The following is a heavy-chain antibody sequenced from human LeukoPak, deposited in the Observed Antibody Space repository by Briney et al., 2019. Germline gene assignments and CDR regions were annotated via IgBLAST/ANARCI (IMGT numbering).Heavy chain of an antibody. CDR3: AKEGTARISTWYDS. CDR2: ITNDGRNR. V-gene: IGHV3-30*18. J-gene: IGHJ2*01. Sequence: PRGSLRLSCAGAGFTFSYYGMHWVRQAPGKGLEGVAVITNDGRNRYLADSVKGRFNIYRENSRNKLFLQMDSLRPEDTAVYYCAKEGTARISTWYDSWGRGTLVSV. CDR1: GFTFSYYG. D-gene: IGHD6-13*01.